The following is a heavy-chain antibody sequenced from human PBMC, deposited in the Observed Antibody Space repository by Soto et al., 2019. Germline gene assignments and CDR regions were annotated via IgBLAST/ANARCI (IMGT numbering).Heavy chain of an antibody. CDR1: GGTFSSYA. D-gene: IGHD6-13*01. J-gene: IGHJ3*02. Sequence: VQLVQSGAEVKKPGSSVKVSCKASGGTFSSYAISWVRQAPGQGLEWMGGIIPIFGTANYAQKFQGRVTITADESTSTAYMELSSRRSEDTAVYYCASRPPAYSSRLHHDAFDIWGQGTMVTVSS. CDR2: IIPIFGTA. CDR3: ASRPPAYSSRLHHDAFDI. V-gene: IGHV1-69*01.